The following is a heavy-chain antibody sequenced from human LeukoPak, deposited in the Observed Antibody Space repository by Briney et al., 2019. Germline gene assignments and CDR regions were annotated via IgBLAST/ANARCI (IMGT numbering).Heavy chain of an antibody. V-gene: IGHV4-59*01. D-gene: IGHD6-19*01. J-gene: IGHJ4*02. CDR1: GGSISNYY. CDR2: INYSGST. Sequence: SETLSLTCTVSGGSISNYYWSWIRQPPGKGLEWIAYINYSGSTNYNPSLKSRVTISVDTSKNHFSLTLSSVTAADTAVYYCAEDRQWLVPMMWGQGTLVTVSS. CDR3: AEDRQWLVPMM.